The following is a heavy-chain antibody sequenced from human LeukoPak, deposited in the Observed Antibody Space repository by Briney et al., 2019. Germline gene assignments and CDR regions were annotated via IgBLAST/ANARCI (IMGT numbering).Heavy chain of an antibody. Sequence: SETLSLTCAVYGGSFSGYYWSWIRQPPGKGLEWIGEINHSGSTNYNPSLKSRVTISVDTSKNQFSLKLSSVTAADTAVYYCARGSLVVAASYYYYTDVWGKGTTVTVSS. CDR2: INHSGST. CDR1: GGSFSGYY. CDR3: ARGSLVVAASYYYYTDV. V-gene: IGHV4-34*01. D-gene: IGHD2-15*01. J-gene: IGHJ6*03.